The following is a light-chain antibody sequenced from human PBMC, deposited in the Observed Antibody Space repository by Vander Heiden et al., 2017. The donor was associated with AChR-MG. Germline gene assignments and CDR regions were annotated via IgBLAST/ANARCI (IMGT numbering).Light chain of an antibody. CDR3: QQTDRSPRT. J-gene: IGKJ2*02. V-gene: IGKV1-39*01. CDR1: ESVSKY. Sequence: DIQMTQSPSSLSASAGDRVTLTCRASESVSKYLNWYQQKPGKAPKLLMYGASTLQSGVPSRFSGSGSGTDFTLTISSLQPEDFATYYCQQTDRSPRTFGQGTKVEIK. CDR2: GAS.